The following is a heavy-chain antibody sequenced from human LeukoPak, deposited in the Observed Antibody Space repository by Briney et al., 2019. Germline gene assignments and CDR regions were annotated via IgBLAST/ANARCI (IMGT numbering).Heavy chain of an antibody. CDR1: GFTFSDYY. CDR3: ARGRSITLLRGVAMSDGFDI. D-gene: IGHD3-10*01. V-gene: IGHV3-11*04. CDR2: TDTSGNYI. J-gene: IGHJ3*02. Sequence: PGGSLRLSCAASGFTFSDYYMSWIRQAPGKGLEWVSFTDTSGNYIYYGDSVKVRFTISRDNAKNLVFLQMNGLRAEDTAVYYCARGRSITLLRGVAMSDGFDIWGQGAMVAVSS.